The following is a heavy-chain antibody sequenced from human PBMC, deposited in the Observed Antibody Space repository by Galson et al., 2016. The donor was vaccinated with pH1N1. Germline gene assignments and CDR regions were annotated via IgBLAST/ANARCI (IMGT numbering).Heavy chain of an antibody. D-gene: IGHD3-10*01. CDR1: GFKFKNYV. J-gene: IGHJ3*01. Sequence: SLRLSCATSGFKFKNYVMSWVRQAPGKGLEWVSVISGRGGNTYYADSVKGRFTISRDNFKNTLYLEMNKLKDDDTAVYYCAKDRSREFLHFPFDAFDVWGQGTMVSVSA. CDR3: AKDRSREFLHFPFDAFDV. V-gene: IGHV3-23*01. CDR2: ISGRGGNT.